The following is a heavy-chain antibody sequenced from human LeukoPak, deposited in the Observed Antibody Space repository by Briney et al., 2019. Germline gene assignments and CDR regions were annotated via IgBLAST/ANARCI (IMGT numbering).Heavy chain of an antibody. CDR3: ARRRLGSGGWFPFDY. V-gene: IGHV1-18*01. Sequence: ASVKVSCNASGYTFTTYGISWVRQAPGQGVEWMGWISASKGNTNYAQKFQDRVSLTTDTSTSTAYMELRSLTSDDTAVYYCARRRLGSGGWFPFDYWGQVTLVTVSS. CDR1: GYTFTTYG. CDR2: ISASKGNT. J-gene: IGHJ4*02. D-gene: IGHD2-15*01.